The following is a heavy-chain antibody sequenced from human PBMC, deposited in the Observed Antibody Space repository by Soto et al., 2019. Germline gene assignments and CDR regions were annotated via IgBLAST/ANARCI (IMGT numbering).Heavy chain of an antibody. CDR2: ISYDGSNK. V-gene: IGHV3-30*18. J-gene: IGHJ4*02. D-gene: IGHD2-2*01. CDR1: GFTFSSYG. CDR3: AKGLSSD. Sequence: QVQLVESGGGVVQPGRSLRLSCAASGFTFSSYGMHWVRQAPGKGLEWVAVISYDGSNKYYADSVKGRFTISRDNSKNTLYLQMNSLRAEYTAVYYCAKGLSSDWGQGTLVTVSS.